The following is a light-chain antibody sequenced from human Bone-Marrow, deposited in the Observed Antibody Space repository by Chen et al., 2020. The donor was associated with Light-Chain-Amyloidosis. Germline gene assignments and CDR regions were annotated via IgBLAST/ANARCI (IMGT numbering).Light chain of an antibody. J-gene: IGLJ3*02. CDR2: KDS. CDR1: ALPMQY. V-gene: IGLV3-25*03. CDR3: QSADSSDTYVV. Sequence: YDLTQPPSVSVSPGQTARIPCSGDALPMQYTYWYQRKPGQAPVLVIFKDSERPSGIPERFSGSSSGTTVTLTISGVQAEDEADYYCQSADSSDTYVVFGGVTQLTVL.